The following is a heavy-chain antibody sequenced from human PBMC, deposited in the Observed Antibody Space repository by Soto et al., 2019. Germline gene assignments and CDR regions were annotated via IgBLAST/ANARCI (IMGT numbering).Heavy chain of an antibody. J-gene: IGHJ4*02. V-gene: IGHV1-18*01. CDR1: GYTFTSYG. Sequence: QVQLVQSGAEVKKPGASVKVSCKASGYTFTSYGISWVRQAPGQGVEWMGWISAYNGNTNYAQKLTGRATLTAATSTTKAYMEVMSSRSEDTTGYDSASDPAPRSDYWGQGTQVTVSS. CDR2: ISAYNGNT. CDR3: ASDPAPRSDY.